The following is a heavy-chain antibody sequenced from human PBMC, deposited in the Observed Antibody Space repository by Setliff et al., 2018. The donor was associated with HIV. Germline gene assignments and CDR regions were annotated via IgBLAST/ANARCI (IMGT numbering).Heavy chain of an antibody. V-gene: IGHV4-39*07. Sequence: SETLSLTCTVSGGSINTGSYYWGWIRQPPGKGLESIGTIYYSGSTYYKSSLKSRLTISVDTSKNQFSLKMSSVTAADTAVYYCARARGPEGYFDSWGQGTPVTVSS. J-gene: IGHJ4*02. CDR3: ARARGPEGYFDS. D-gene: IGHD3-10*01. CDR2: IYYSGST. CDR1: GGSINTGSYY.